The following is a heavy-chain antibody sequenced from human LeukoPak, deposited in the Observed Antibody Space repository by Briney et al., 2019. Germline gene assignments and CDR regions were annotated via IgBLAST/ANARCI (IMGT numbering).Heavy chain of an antibody. J-gene: IGHJ6*04. CDR1: GFTFSSYA. CDR3: AELGITMIGGV. CDR2: IVSSGDST. D-gene: IGHD3-10*02. Sequence: GGSLRLSCAASGFTFSSYAMSWVRQAPGKGLEWVSAIVSSGDSTYYADSVKGRFTISRDNSKNTLYLQMNSLRAEDTAVYYCAELGITMIGGVWGKGTTVTISS. V-gene: IGHV3-23*01.